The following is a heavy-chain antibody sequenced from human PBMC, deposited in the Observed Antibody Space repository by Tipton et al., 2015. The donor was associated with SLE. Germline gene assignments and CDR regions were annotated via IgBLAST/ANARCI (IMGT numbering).Heavy chain of an antibody. J-gene: IGHJ3*02. Sequence: GLVKPSETLSLTCTVSGGSMSRSSHYLDWIRQPPGKGLEWTGSIYYSGSTYYNPSLKSRVTISVDMSKNQFSLKLTSVTAADTAVYFCARGGGWLAGAFDIWAQGAMVTVSS. V-gene: IGHV4-39*07. CDR1: GGSMSRSSHY. D-gene: IGHD3-9*01. CDR2: IYYSGST. CDR3: ARGGGWLAGAFDI.